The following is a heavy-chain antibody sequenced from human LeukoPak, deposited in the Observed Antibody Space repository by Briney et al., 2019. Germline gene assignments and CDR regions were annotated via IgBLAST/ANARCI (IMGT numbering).Heavy chain of an antibody. V-gene: IGHV4-59*01. CDR3: ARAVTVDYYDSSGYYDY. Sequence: NPSETLSLTCTVSGGSISSYYWSWIRQPPGKGLEWIGYIYYSGSTNYNPSLKSRVTISVDTSKNQFSLKLSSVTAADTAVYCCARAVTVDYYDSSGYYDYWGQGTLVTVSS. J-gene: IGHJ4*02. CDR2: IYYSGST. CDR1: GGSISSYY. D-gene: IGHD3-22*01.